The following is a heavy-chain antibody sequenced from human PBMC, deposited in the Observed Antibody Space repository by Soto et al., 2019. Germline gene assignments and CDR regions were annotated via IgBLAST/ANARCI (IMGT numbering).Heavy chain of an antibody. V-gene: IGHV5-10-1*01. Sequence: GESLKISCKGSGYSFTSYWISWVRQMPGKGLEWMGRIDPSDSYTNYSPSFQGHVTISADKSISTAYLQWSSLKASDTAMYYCAALFYFSIGYYQGEDAFDIWAQGTMDTVSS. J-gene: IGHJ3*02. CDR2: IDPSDSYT. CDR3: AALFYFSIGYYQGEDAFDI. D-gene: IGHD3-22*01. CDR1: GYSFTSYW.